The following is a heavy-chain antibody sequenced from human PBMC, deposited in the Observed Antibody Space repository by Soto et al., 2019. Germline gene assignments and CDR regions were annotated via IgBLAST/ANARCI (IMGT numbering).Heavy chain of an antibody. J-gene: IGHJ6*02. CDR2: INADNGNT. CDR3: AREENYVSV. V-gene: IGHV1-3*01. Sequence: ASVKVSCKASGYRFRSYAVHWVRQAPGQRPEWMGWINADNGNTEYSQNFQDRVTITRDTSANTAYMELSSLRSEDTAVYYCAREENYVSVWGQGTTVTVSS. CDR1: GYRFRSYA. D-gene: IGHD3-16*01.